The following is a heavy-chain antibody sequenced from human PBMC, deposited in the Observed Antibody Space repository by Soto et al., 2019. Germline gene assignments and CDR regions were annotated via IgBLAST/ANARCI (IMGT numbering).Heavy chain of an antibody. J-gene: IGHJ4*02. V-gene: IGHV3-30*18. CDR3: AKVEVPTRNSGYGAFDY. Sequence: QVQLVESGGGVVQPGRSLRLSCAASGFTFSSYGMHWVRQAPGKGLEWVAVISYDGSNKYYADSVKGRFTISRDNSKTTLYLQMNSLRAEDTAVYYCAKVEVPTRNSGYGAFDYWGQGTLVTVSS. D-gene: IGHD5-12*01. CDR2: ISYDGSNK. CDR1: GFTFSSYG.